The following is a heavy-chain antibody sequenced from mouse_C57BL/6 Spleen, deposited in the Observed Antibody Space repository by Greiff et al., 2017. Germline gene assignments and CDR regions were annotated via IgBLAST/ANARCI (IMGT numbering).Heavy chain of an antibody. CDR3: ARWEQLRLRAMDY. Sequence: QVQLQQSGAELAKPGASVKLSCTASGYTFTSYWMHWVKQRPGQGLEWIGYINPSSGYTKYNQKFKDKATLTADKSSSTAYMQLSSLTYEDSAVYYCARWEQLRLRAMDYWGQGTSVTVSS. D-gene: IGHD3-2*02. V-gene: IGHV1-7*01. CDR2: INPSSGYT. CDR1: GYTFTSYW. J-gene: IGHJ4*01.